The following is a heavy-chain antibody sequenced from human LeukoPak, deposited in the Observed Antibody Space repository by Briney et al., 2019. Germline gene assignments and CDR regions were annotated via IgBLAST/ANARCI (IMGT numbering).Heavy chain of an antibody. CDR2: IIPIFGTA. J-gene: IGHJ4*02. V-gene: IGHV1-69*05. Sequence: SVKVSCKASGGTFSSYAISWVRQAPGQGLEWMGGIIPIFGTANYAQKFQGRVTITTDESTSTAYMELRSLRSDDTAVYYCARSGSRLVWFGETMGYCDYWGQGTLVTVSS. D-gene: IGHD3-10*01. CDR3: ARSGSRLVWFGETMGYCDY. CDR1: GGTFSSYA.